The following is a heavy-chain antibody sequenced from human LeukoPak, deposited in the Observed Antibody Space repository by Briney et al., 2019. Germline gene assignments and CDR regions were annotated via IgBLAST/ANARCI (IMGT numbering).Heavy chain of an antibody. Sequence: SETLSLTCTVSGGSISSGGYYWSWIRQHPGKGLEWIGYIYYSGSTYYNPSLKSRVTISVDTSKNQFSQKLSSVTAAGTAVYYCAXDXRGXGWLRFSWFDPWGQGTLVTVSS. CDR3: AXDXRGXGWLRFSWFDP. J-gene: IGHJ5*02. D-gene: IGHD5-12*01. CDR2: IYYSGST. V-gene: IGHV4-31*03. CDR1: GGSISSGGYY.